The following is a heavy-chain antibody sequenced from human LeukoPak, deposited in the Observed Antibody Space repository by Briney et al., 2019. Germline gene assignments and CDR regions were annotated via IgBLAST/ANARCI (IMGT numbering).Heavy chain of an antibody. Sequence: GASVKVSCKASGYTFTSYYIHWVRQAPGQGFEWMGIINPSGGSTSYAQKFQGRVTMTRDTSTSTVYLELSSLRSEDTAVYYCARLHSSSWTGGAFDIWGQGTMVTVSS. CDR1: GYTFTSYY. V-gene: IGHV1-46*01. CDR3: ARLHSSSWTGGAFDI. J-gene: IGHJ3*02. CDR2: INPSGGST. D-gene: IGHD6-13*01.